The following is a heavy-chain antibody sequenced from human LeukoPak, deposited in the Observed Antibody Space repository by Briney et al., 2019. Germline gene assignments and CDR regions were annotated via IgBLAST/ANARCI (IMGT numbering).Heavy chain of an antibody. V-gene: IGHV4-31*03. J-gene: IGHJ4*02. CDR1: GGSTNSGGYY. CDR2: IYYSGST. Sequence: PSETLSLTCTVSGGSTNSGGYYWSWIRQHPGKGLEWIGYIYYSGSTYHNPSLKSRVTISLDTSKNQFSLKLSSVTAADTAVYYCAREGAGYSRYWGQGTLVTVSS. D-gene: IGHD1-26*01. CDR3: AREGAGYSRY.